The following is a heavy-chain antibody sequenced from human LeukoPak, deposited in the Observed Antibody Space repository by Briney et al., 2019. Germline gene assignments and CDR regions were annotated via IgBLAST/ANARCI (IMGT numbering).Heavy chain of an antibody. CDR2: IYSSGST. J-gene: IGHJ5*02. Sequence: PSETLSLTCTVSGGSISNYVWSWIRQPPGKGLEWIGRIYSSGSTNYNPSLKSRVTMSVDTSKNQFSLKLTSVTAADTAVYYCARHQRGSSSWYGFDPWGQGTLVTVSS. CDR1: GGSISNYV. V-gene: IGHV4-4*07. CDR3: ARHQRGSSSWYGFDP. D-gene: IGHD6-13*01.